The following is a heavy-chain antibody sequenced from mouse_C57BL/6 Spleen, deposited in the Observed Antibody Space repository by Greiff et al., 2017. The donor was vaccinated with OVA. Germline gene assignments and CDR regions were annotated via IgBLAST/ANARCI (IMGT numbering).Heavy chain of an antibody. V-gene: IGHV5-12*01. Sequence: EVHLVESGGGLVQPGGSLKLSCAASGFTFSDYYMYWVRQTPEQRLEWVAYISTGGGSTYYTDTVKGRFTFSRDNAKNTLYLQMSRLNSEDTAMYYCASQKTMITTRSIYYAMDDWGQGTSVTVSS. D-gene: IGHD2-4*01. J-gene: IGHJ4*01. CDR2: ISTGGGST. CDR1: GFTFSDYY. CDR3: ASQKTMITTRSIYYAMDD.